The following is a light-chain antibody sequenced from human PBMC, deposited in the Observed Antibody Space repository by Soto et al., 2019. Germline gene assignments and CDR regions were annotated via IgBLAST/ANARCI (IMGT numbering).Light chain of an antibody. J-gene: IGKJ1*01. Sequence: DIVMTQSPESLAVSLGERATINCKSSQSVLSRSNNKNCLAWYPQKSGQPPKLLIYWASARESGVPDRFSGSGSETDFTLTISSLQAEDVAEYYCQHYHSIPWTFGQGTRVEIK. CDR2: WAS. V-gene: IGKV4-1*01. CDR3: QHYHSIPWT. CDR1: QSVLSRSNNKNC.